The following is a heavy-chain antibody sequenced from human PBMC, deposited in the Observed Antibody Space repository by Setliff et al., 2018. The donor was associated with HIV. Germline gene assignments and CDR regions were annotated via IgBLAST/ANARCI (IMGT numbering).Heavy chain of an antibody. Sequence: ASVKVSCKTSGGTFSSYAITWVRQAPGQGLEWMGGIIPMFGAPNYAPKFQGRVTITADESTSTAYMELSSLRSEHTAVYYCARASVRAYYDYVWACHRYGYWGEGTLVTVSS. D-gene: IGHD3-16*02. CDR2: IIPMFGAP. J-gene: IGHJ4*02. V-gene: IGHV1-69*13. CDR1: GGTFSSYA. CDR3: ARASVRAYYDYVWACHRYGY.